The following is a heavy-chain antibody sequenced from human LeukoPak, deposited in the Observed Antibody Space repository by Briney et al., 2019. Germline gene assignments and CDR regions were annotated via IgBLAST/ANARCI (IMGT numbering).Heavy chain of an antibody. CDR2: IYWDDDK. J-gene: IGHJ6*03. D-gene: IGHD6-6*01. Sequence: SGPTLVKPTQTLTLTCTFSGFSLSTSAVGVGWIRQPPGKALEWLALIYWDDDKRYSPSLKSRLTITKDTSKNQVVLTMTNMDPVDTATYYCAHSLSSSRPINSYYYMDVWGKGTTVTVSS. V-gene: IGHV2-5*02. CDR1: GFSLSTSAVG. CDR3: AHSLSSSRPINSYYYMDV.